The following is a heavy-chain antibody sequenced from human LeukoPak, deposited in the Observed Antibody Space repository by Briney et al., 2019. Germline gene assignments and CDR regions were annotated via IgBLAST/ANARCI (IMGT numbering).Heavy chain of an antibody. CDR1: GFTFSSYG. J-gene: IGHJ4*02. Sequence: GRSLRLSCAASGFTFSSYGMHWVRQAPGKGLEWVAVILYDGSNKYYADSVKGRFTISRDNSKNTLYLQMNSLRAEDTAVYYCAKVPLRYFDWLPFDYWGQGTLVTVSS. D-gene: IGHD3-9*01. V-gene: IGHV3-30*18. CDR2: ILYDGSNK. CDR3: AKVPLRYFDWLPFDY.